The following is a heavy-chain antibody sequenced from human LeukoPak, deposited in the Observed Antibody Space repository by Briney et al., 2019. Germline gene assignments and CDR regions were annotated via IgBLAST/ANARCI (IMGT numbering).Heavy chain of an antibody. CDR2: INPNSGGT. V-gene: IGHV1-2*02. J-gene: IGHJ6*02. CDR3: ARVGWELLIDYYYGMDV. CDR1: GYTFTGYY. D-gene: IGHD1-26*01. Sequence: ASVKVSCKASGYTFTGYYMHWVRPAPGQGLEWMGWINPNSGGTNYAQKFQGRVTMTRDASISTAYMELSRLRSDDTAVYYCARVGWELLIDYYYGMDVWGQGTTVTVSS.